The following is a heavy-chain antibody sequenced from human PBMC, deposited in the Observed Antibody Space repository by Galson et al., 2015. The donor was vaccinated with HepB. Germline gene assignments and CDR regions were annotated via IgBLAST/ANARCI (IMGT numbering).Heavy chain of an antibody. J-gene: IGHJ4*02. CDR2: IKSKTEGGAT. D-gene: IGHD5-18*01. CDR1: GFTLSNAW. CDR3: TTSGYSYGYFDF. Sequence: SLRLSCAASGFTLSNAWMSWVRQAPEKGLEWVGRIKSKTEGGATEYAAPVKGRFTISRDDSKNTLDLQMDSLKIEDTAVYYCTTSGYSYGYFDFWGQGALVTVSS. V-gene: IGHV3-15*01.